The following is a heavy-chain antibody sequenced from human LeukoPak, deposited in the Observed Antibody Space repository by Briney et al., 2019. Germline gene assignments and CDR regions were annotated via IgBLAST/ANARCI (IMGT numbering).Heavy chain of an antibody. J-gene: IGHJ4*02. V-gene: IGHV3-11*01. CDR1: GFTFSDYY. CDR2: ISSSGSTI. Sequence: GGSLRLSCAASGFTFSDYYMSWIRQAPGKGLEWVSYISSSGSTIYYADSVKGRFTISRDNAKNSLYLQMNSLRAEDTAVYYCARDALLGYSSSWYGYWGQGTLVTVSS. D-gene: IGHD6-13*01. CDR3: ARDALLGYSSSWYGY.